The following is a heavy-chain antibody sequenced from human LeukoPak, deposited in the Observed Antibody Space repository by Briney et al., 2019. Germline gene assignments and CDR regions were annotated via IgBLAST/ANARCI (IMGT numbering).Heavy chain of an antibody. CDR2: ISGDGGST. CDR3: AKDFGYYDSSGYYSS. Sequence: GGSLRLSCAASGFTFDDYAMLWVRQAPGKGLEWVSLISGDGGSTYYADSVKGRFTISRDNSKNSLYLQMNSLRTEDTALYYCAKDFGYYDSSGYYSSWGQGTLVTVSS. J-gene: IGHJ5*02. D-gene: IGHD3-22*01. CDR1: GFTFDDYA. V-gene: IGHV3-43*02.